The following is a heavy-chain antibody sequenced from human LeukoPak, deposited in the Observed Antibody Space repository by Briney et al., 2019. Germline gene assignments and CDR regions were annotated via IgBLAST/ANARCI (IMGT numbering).Heavy chain of an antibody. Sequence: GGSLRLSCAASGFIFSDYYLIWIRQAPGKGLEWISYISSSGRTIYYADSVKGRFTISRDNAKNSLYLQMNSLRAEDSAVYYCARQLRRYYYDTSGYNDWGQGTLVTVSS. J-gene: IGHJ4*02. V-gene: IGHV3-11*04. CDR2: ISSSGRTI. CDR3: ARQLRRYYYDTSGYND. CDR1: GFIFSDYY. D-gene: IGHD3-22*01.